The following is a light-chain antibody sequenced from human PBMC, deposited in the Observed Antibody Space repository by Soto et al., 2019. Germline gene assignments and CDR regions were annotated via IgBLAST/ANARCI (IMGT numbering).Light chain of an antibody. CDR2: DAS. Sequence: DIQMTQSPSTLSATVGDRVTITCRASQSISSWLAWYQQKPGKAPKLLIYDASSLESGLPSRFSGSGSGAEFTRSISSLQPDEFATYSWQQYHSYYTFVQGTKLEIK. J-gene: IGKJ2*01. CDR3: QQYHSYYT. V-gene: IGKV1-5*01. CDR1: QSISSW.